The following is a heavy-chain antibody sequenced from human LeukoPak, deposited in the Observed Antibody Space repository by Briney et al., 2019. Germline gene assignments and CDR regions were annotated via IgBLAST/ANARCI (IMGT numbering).Heavy chain of an antibody. CDR2: IKEDGSDK. V-gene: IGHV3-7*01. D-gene: IGHD1-20*01. CDR3: VPLNWNPPGDFDR. CDR1: GFTFSNYW. Sequence: GGSLGLSCAASGFTFSNYWMNWVRQAPGKGLEWVANIKEDGSDKYYVDSVKGRFSISKDNAKNSLYLQMNSPRVEDTAVYYCVPLNWNPPGDFDRWGQGTLVTVSS. J-gene: IGHJ4*02.